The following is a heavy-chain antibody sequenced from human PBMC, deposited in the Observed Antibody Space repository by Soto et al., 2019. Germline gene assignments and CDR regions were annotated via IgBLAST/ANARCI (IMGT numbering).Heavy chain of an antibody. CDR2: IYFQGST. D-gene: IGHD6-13*01. CDR3: ARIIAVAGTSDWFDP. V-gene: IGHV4-59*01. J-gene: IGHJ5*02. CDR1: GGSITSNY. Sequence: SETLSLTCAVSGGSITSNYWSWIRQAPGKGLEWVGYIYFQGSTNYNPSLKSRVTISLDTSKKQFSLKLSSVTAADTAVYYCARIIAVAGTSDWFDPWGQGSLVTVSS.